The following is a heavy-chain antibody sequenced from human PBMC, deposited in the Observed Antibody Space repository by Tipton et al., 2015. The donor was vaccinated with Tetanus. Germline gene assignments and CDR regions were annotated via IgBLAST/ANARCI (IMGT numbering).Heavy chain of an antibody. CDR2: IGGSGGAS. J-gene: IGHJ4*02. D-gene: IGHD6-25*01. CDR3: AKGRAAATYFFDY. CDR1: GFTSESHY. V-gene: IGHV3-23*01. Sequence: SLRLSCAASGFTSESHYMHWVRQTPGKGLECVSAIGGSGGASYYADSVKGRFTISRDNSKSTLYLQVHSLRVEDTAIYFCAKGRAAATYFFDYWGQGTPVTVSS.